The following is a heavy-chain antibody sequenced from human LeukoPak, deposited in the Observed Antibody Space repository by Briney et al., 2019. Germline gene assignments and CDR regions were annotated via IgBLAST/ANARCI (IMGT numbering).Heavy chain of an antibody. V-gene: IGHV4-59*11. Sequence: SETLSLTCTVSGGSISSHYWSWIRQPPGKGLEWIGYIYYSGSTNYNPSLKSRVTISVDTSKNQFSLKLSSVTAADTAVYYCAIVITIFGVVRGYFDLWGRGTLVTVSS. J-gene: IGHJ2*01. CDR2: IYYSGST. D-gene: IGHD3-3*01. CDR1: GGSISSHY. CDR3: AIVITIFGVVRGYFDL.